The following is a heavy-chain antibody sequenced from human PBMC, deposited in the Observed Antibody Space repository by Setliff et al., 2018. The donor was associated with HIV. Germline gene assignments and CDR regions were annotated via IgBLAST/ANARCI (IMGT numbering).Heavy chain of an antibody. V-gene: IGHV4-30-4*01. D-gene: IGHD2-21*02. CDR1: YASISTADYY. CDR3: ARGVPLLPPHY. CDR2: VSYTGTT. Sequence: ASETLSLTCTASYASISTADYYWSWIRQPPGKGLEWIGFVSYTGTTHYSPSRKSRITISVDTSKNQFSLKLSSVTAADTAVYYCARGVPLLPPHYWGQGTLVTVSS. J-gene: IGHJ4*02.